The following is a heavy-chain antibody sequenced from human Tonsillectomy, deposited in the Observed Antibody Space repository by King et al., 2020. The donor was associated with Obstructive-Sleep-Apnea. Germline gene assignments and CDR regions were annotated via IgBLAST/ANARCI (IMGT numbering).Heavy chain of an antibody. Sequence: QLVQSGGGVVQPGRSLRLSCAASGFTFSSYVMHWVRQAPGKGLEWVAVISYDGSNKYYADSVKGRFTISRDNSKNTLYLQMNSLRGEDTAVYHCAREDDSSVDYWGQGTLVTVSS. CDR2: ISYDGSNK. D-gene: IGHD6-19*01. CDR1: GFTFSSYV. CDR3: AREDDSSVDY. J-gene: IGHJ4*02. V-gene: IGHV3-30-3*01.